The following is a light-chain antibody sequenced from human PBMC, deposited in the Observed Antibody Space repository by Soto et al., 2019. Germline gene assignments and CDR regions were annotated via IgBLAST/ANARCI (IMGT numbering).Light chain of an antibody. CDR2: DVS. CDR3: SSYTTSNTRQIA. V-gene: IGLV2-14*03. J-gene: IGLJ1*01. CDR1: SSDVGGYNY. Sequence: QSVLTQPASVSGSPVQSITISCTGTSSDVGGYNYVSWYQHHPGKAPKLMIFDVSNRPSGVSNRFSGSKSGNTASLTISGLQPEDEADYYCSSYTTSNTRQIAFGTGTKVTV.